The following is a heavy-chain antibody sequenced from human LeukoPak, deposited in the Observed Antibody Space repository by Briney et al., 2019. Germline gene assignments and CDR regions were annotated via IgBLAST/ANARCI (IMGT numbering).Heavy chain of an antibody. Sequence: GGSLRLSCAASGFTFSGYAMHWVRQAPGKGLEWVAVISYDGSNKYYADSVKGRFTISRDNSKNTLYLQMNSLRAEDTAVYYCARDPTMVRGAIDYWGQGTLVTVSS. CDR1: GFTFSGYA. D-gene: IGHD3-10*01. J-gene: IGHJ4*02. V-gene: IGHV3-30-3*01. CDR3: ARDPTMVRGAIDY. CDR2: ISYDGSNK.